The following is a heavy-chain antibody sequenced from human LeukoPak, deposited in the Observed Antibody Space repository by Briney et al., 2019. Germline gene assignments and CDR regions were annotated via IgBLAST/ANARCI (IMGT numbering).Heavy chain of an antibody. V-gene: IGHV3-30*02. Sequence: QPGGSLRLSCAASGFTFSSYGMHWVRQAPGKGLEWVAFIRYDGSNKYYADSVKGRFTISRDNSKNTLYLQMNSLRAEDTAVYYCARTQLWRGILDYWGQGTLVTVSS. CDR1: GFTFSSYG. J-gene: IGHJ4*02. CDR3: ARTQLWRGILDY. CDR2: IRYDGSNK. D-gene: IGHD3-16*01.